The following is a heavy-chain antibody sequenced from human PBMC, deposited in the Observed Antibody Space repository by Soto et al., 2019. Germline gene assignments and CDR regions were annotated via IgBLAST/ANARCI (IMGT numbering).Heavy chain of an antibody. Sequence: GGSLRLSCAASGFTFSSYAMSWVRQAPGKGLEWVSAISGSGGSTYYADSVKGRFTISRDNSKNTLYLQMNSLRAEDTAVYYCAKARIVVVPAAINVPPESYDWFDPWGQGTLVTVSS. V-gene: IGHV3-23*01. D-gene: IGHD2-2*01. CDR2: ISGSGGST. J-gene: IGHJ5*02. CDR1: GFTFSSYA. CDR3: AKARIVVVPAAINVPPESYDWFDP.